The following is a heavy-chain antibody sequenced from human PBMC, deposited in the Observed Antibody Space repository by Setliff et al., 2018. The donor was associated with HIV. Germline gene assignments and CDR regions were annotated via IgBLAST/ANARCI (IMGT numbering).Heavy chain of an antibody. D-gene: IGHD6-13*01. CDR2: INPNSGGI. Sequence: ASVKVSCKASGYTFTGYYMHWVRQAPGQGLEWMGRINPNSGGINYAQKFQGRVTMTRDTSISTAYMELSRLRSDDTAVYYCASGEYSSSWSFRRKNNWFDPWGQGTLVTVSS. CDR1: GYTFTGYY. CDR3: ASGEYSSSWSFRRKNNWFDP. V-gene: IGHV1-2*06. J-gene: IGHJ5*02.